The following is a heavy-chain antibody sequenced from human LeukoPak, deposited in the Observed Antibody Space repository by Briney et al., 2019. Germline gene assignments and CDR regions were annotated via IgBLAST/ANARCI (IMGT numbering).Heavy chain of an antibody. J-gene: IGHJ5*02. V-gene: IGHV1-2*02. D-gene: IGHD3-9*01. CDR2: IYPKSGGT. CDR1: GGTFKNHD. Sequence: ASVKVSCKASGGTFKNHDINWVRQAPGQGLEWMGWIYPKSGGTNSAQKFQGRVTMTRDTSISTAYMELSRLKFDDTAVYYCARVSTSGYRDWLDPWGQGTLVTVSS. CDR3: ARVSTSGYRDWLDP.